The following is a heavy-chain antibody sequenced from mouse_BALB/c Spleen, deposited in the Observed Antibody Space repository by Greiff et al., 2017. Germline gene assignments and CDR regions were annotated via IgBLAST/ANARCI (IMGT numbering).Heavy chain of an antibody. V-gene: IGHV3-8*02. CDR3: ARYKEGYGNPFAY. D-gene: IGHD2-1*01. CDR2: ISYSGST. Sequence: EVQVVESGPSLVKPSQTLSLTCSVTGDSITSGYWNWIRKFPGNKLEYMGYISYSGSTYYNPSLKSRISITRDTSKNQYYLQLNSVTTEDTATYYCARYKEGYGNPFAYWGQGTLVTVSA. CDR1: GDSITSGY. J-gene: IGHJ3*01.